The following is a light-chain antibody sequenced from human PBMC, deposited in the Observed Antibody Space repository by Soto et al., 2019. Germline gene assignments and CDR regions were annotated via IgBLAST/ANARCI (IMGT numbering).Light chain of an antibody. J-gene: IGKJ1*01. CDR3: QHYNSYSEA. V-gene: IGKV1-5*03. CDR1: QTISSW. Sequence: DIQMTQSPSTLSGSVGDRVTITCRASQTISSWLAWYQQKPGKAPKLLIYKASTLKSGVPSRFSGSGSGTEFTLTISSLQPDDFATYSCQHYNSYSEAFGQATKVDIK. CDR2: KAS.